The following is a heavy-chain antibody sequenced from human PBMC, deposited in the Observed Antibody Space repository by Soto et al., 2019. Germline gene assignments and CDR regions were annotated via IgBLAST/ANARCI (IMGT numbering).Heavy chain of an antibody. CDR1: GFTFSSYA. D-gene: IGHD1-26*01. CDR3: AKGQKWELPLDY. CDR2: ISDSGSKT. Sequence: QPGGSLRLSCAASGFTFSSYAMSWVRQAPGKGLEWVSAISDSGSKTYYAVSVKGRFTISRDNSRNTLYLQMNSLSAEDAAVYSCAKGQKWELPLDYWGQGALVTVSS. J-gene: IGHJ4*02. V-gene: IGHV3-23*01.